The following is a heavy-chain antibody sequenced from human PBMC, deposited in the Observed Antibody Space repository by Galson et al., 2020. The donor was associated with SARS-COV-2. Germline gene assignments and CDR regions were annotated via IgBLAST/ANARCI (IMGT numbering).Heavy chain of an antibody. V-gene: IGHV3-30*03. Sequence: GESLKISCAASGFTFSNYGMHWVRQAPGKGLEWVAAISHDGNNIYYADSVKGRFTISRDNSKNTLYLQLNSLRADDTAVYYCAPRIAVAGTGFDYWGQGTLVTVSS. CDR1: GFTFSNYG. D-gene: IGHD6-19*01. CDR3: APRIAVAGTGFDY. J-gene: IGHJ4*02. CDR2: ISHDGNNI.